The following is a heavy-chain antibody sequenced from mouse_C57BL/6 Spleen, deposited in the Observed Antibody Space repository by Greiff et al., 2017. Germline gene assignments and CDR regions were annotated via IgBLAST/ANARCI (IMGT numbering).Heavy chain of an antibody. CDR3: AMRITTVVDPFAY. CDR1: GFTFSDYG. Sequence: EVQLVESGGGLVKPGGSLKLSCAASGFTFSDYGMHWVRQAPEKGLEWVAYISSGSSTIYYADTVKGRFTISRDNAKNTLFLQMTSLRSEDTAMYYCAMRITTVVDPFAYWGQGTLVTVAA. CDR2: ISSGSSTI. D-gene: IGHD1-1*01. J-gene: IGHJ3*01. V-gene: IGHV5-17*01.